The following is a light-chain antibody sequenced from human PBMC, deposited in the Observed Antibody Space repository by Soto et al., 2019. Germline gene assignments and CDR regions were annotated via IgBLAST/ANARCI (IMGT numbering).Light chain of an antibody. CDR1: QSVSSN. V-gene: IGKV3D-15*01. Sequence: EIVMTQSPATLSVSPGERATLSCRASQSVSSNLAWYQQKPGQAPRLPIYGASIRATGIPARFSGSGSGTEFTLTISSLQSEDFAVYYCQQYNNWPRTFGQGTKVDIK. CDR3: QQYNNWPRT. CDR2: GAS. J-gene: IGKJ1*01.